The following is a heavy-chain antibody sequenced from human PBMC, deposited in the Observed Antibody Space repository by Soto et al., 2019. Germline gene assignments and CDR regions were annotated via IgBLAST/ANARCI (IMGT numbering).Heavy chain of an antibody. V-gene: IGHV3-23*01. D-gene: IGHD3-16*01. J-gene: IGHJ4*02. Sequence: VQLLESEGNLVQPGGFLRLSCAASGFSFHTYAMGWVRQAPGKGLEWVSSLSGSGGSTNYADSVKGRFTISRDNSKDILYLQMNNLRAEDTAMYYCAKDLRDWGFFDYWGLGTLVTVSS. CDR2: LSGSGGST. CDR3: AKDLRDWGFFDY. CDR1: GFSFHTYA.